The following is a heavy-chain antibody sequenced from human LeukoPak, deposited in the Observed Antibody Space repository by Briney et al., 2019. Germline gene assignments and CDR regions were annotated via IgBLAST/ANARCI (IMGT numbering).Heavy chain of an antibody. J-gene: IGHJ4*02. CDR3: ARVLYGSGAYYFDY. CDR2: IHYSGST. D-gene: IGHD3-10*01. Sequence: SETLSLTCTVSGGSVSSGSNYWSWIRQPPGKGQEWIGYIHYSGSTSHNPALKSRVTISVDTSKNQFSLKLSSVTAADAAVYYCARVLYGSGAYYFDYWGQGTLVTVSS. CDR1: GGSVSSGSNY. V-gene: IGHV4-61*01.